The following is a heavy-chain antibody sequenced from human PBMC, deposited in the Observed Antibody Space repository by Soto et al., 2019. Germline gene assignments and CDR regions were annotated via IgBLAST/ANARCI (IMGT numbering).Heavy chain of an antibody. Sequence: GGSLRLSCAASGLTFSNYAMSWVRQAPGKGLEWVSTISGSGGSTYYADSVKGRFTISRDNSKNTLYLQMNSLRAEDTAVYYCANPLAPIAAAGRFDYWGQGTLVTVSS. CDR2: ISGSGGST. CDR1: GLTFSNYA. D-gene: IGHD6-13*01. V-gene: IGHV3-23*01. CDR3: ANPLAPIAAAGRFDY. J-gene: IGHJ4*02.